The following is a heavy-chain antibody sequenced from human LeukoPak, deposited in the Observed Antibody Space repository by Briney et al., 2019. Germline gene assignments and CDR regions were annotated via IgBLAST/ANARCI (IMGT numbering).Heavy chain of an antibody. CDR3: ARDFRYYYGSGSYDYMDV. CDR2: INPNSGGT. Sequence: ASVKVSCKASGYTFTNYGISWVRQAPGQGLEWMGWINPNSGGTNYAQKFQGRVTMTRDTSISTAYMELSRLRSDDTAVYYCARDFRYYYGSGSYDYMDVWGKGTTVTISS. D-gene: IGHD3-10*01. V-gene: IGHV1-2*02. CDR1: GYTFTNYG. J-gene: IGHJ6*03.